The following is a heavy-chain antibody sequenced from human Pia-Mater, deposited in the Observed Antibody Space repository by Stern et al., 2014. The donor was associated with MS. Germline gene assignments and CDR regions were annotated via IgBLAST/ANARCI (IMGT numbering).Heavy chain of an antibody. J-gene: IGHJ6*02. CDR3: ARDGDFGSNYGMDV. CDR1: GGTFSSYG. D-gene: IGHD2-21*02. CDR2: IFPLFGPA. V-gene: IGHV1-69*06. Sequence: VQLEESGAELKKPGSSVKVSCKASGGTFSSYGISWVRQAPGQGLEWMGGIFPLFGPANYARRFQGRCTMTADISTSTAYMELSSLRSEDTAVYYCARDGDFGSNYGMDVWGQGTTVTVAS.